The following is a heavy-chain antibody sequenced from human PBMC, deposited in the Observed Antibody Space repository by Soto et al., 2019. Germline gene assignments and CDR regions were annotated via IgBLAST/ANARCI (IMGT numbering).Heavy chain of an antibody. V-gene: IGHV1-8*01. J-gene: IGHJ3*02. CDR3: ARSTQEFGLLDI. CDR1: GYTFTSYD. CDR2: MNPNSGNT. D-gene: IGHD3-16*01. Sequence: QVQLVQSGAEVKKPGASVKVSCKASGYTFTSYDINWVRQATGQGLEWMGWMNPNSGNTGYAQKFQGRXXMXRXXSISTAYMELSSLRSEDTAVYYCARSTQEFGLLDIWGQGTMVTVSS.